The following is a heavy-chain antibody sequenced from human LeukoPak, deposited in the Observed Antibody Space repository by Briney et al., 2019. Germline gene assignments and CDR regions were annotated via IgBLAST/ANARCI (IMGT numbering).Heavy chain of an antibody. Sequence: ASVKVSCQASGYTFTGYYMHWVRQAPAHGLEWMGLINHNSGSTYYAQKFQRRVTTTRDTSINTAYIELSRLRSDDTAVYYCARVPHYYFYMDGWGKGTTVTVSS. J-gene: IGHJ6*03. V-gene: IGHV1-2*02. CDR1: GYTFTGYY. CDR2: INHNSGST. CDR3: ARVPHYYFYMDG.